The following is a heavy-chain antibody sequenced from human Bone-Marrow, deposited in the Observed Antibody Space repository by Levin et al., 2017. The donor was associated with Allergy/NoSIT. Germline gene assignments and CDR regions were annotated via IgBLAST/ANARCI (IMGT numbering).Heavy chain of an antibody. V-gene: IGHV4-34*01. J-gene: IGHJ2*01. Sequence: SETLSLTCGLRGGSFSDSYLTWLRQPPGKGLEWIGEVSHGGSANYIPSLKSRVSISMDTSNSQFSLTLTSVTAADTAMYYCASRSRPSWYFDLWGRGTLVTVSS. CDR3: ASRSRPSWYFDL. D-gene: IGHD1-26*01. CDR2: VSHGGSA. CDR1: GGSFSDSY.